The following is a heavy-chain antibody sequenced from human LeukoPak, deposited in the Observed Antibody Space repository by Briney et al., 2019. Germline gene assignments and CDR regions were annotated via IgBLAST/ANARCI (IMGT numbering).Heavy chain of an antibody. CDR2: INPSDGST. CDR3: AKAPRNSSTMLDY. CDR1: GYTFTSYW. V-gene: IGHV1-46*01. J-gene: IGHJ4*02. Sequence: ASVTVSCKASGYTFTSYWIQWVRQAPGQGLEWMGLINPSDGSTAYAHRFQGRVTMTRDTSTSIVYMDLSSLRSEDTAVYYRAKAPRNSSTMLDYWGQGTLLTVSS. D-gene: IGHD6-13*01.